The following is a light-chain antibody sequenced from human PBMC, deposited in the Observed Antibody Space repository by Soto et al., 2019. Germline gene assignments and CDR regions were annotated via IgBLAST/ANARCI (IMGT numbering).Light chain of an antibody. CDR2: GAS. CDR1: QSVSSSY. Sequence: EIVLTQSPGTLSLSPGERATLSCRASQSVSSSYLAWYQQKPGQAPRLLIYGASSGATGIPDRFSGSGSGTDFTLTISRLEPEDFAVCYCQQYGSSPYTFGQGTKLEIK. J-gene: IGKJ2*01. CDR3: QQYGSSPYT. V-gene: IGKV3-20*01.